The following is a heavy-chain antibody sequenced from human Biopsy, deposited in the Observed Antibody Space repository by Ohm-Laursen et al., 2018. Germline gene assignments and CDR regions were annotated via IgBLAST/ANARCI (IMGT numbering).Heavy chain of an antibody. Sequence: GSLRLSCSASGFRFSDYYMSWIRQAPGKGLEWLSYISSTSSDIAYADSVQGRFTISRDNAQNSLFLQMNSLRVEDTAIYRCVMTAGRGGGDSWGQGTLVTVSS. CDR2: ISSTSSDI. V-gene: IGHV3-11*01. CDR3: VMTAGRGGGDS. J-gene: IGHJ4*02. CDR1: GFRFSDYY. D-gene: IGHD6-25*01.